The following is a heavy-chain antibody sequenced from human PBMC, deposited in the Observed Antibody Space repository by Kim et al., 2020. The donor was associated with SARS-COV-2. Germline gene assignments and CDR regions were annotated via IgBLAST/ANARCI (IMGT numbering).Heavy chain of an antibody. CDR2: INNDGTTT. CDR1: GFTFSNHW. J-gene: IGHJ4*02. D-gene: IGHD4-17*01. CDR3: ARRGGYGDYDNIDY. V-gene: IGHV3-74*01. Sequence: GGSPRLSCEASGFTFSNHWMHWVRLAPGKGLVWVARINNDGTTTTYADSVKGRFTISRDNSKNTLHLQMNSLRAEDTAVYYCARRGGYGDYDNIDYWGQGTLVTVSS.